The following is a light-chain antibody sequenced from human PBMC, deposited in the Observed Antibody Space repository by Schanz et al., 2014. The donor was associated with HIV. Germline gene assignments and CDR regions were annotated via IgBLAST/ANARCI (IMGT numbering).Light chain of an antibody. V-gene: IGLV1-44*01. CDR2: ATY. J-gene: IGLJ2*01. CDR3: QSYDSSLSVVV. Sequence: QSVLTQPPSVSGTPGQRVTILCSGSSSNIGINTVNWYQHLPGTAPKLLIYATYNRPSGVPDRFSGSKSGTSASLAITGLQAEDEADYYCQSYDSSLSVVVFGGGTKLTVL. CDR1: SSNIGINT.